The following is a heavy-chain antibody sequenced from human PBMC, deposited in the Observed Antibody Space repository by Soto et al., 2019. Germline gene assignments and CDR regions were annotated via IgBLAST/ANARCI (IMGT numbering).Heavy chain of an antibody. CDR2: IYHSGST. CDR1: GGSISSSNW. J-gene: IGHJ3*01. D-gene: IGHD1-7*01. V-gene: IGHV4-4*02. CDR3: PELKEGL. Sequence: QVQLQESGPGLVKPSGTLSLTCAVSGGSISSSNWWSWVRQPPGKGLEWIGEIYHSGSTNYTPSXKXRXXISVDKSKNQFSLKLSSVTAADTAVYYCPELKEGLWGQGTMDTVSS.